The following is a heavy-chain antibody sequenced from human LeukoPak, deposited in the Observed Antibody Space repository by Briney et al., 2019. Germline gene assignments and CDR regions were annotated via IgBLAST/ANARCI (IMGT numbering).Heavy chain of an antibody. CDR2: ISYDGSNK. J-gene: IGHJ4*02. Sequence: PGRSLRLSCAASGFTFSSYGMHWVRQAPGKGLEWVAVISYDGSNKYYADSVKGRFTISRDNSKNTPYLQMNSLRAEDTAVYYCAKASYNWNYGPTFDYWGQGTLVSVSS. CDR1: GFTFSSYG. CDR3: AKASYNWNYGPTFDY. D-gene: IGHD1-7*01. V-gene: IGHV3-30*18.